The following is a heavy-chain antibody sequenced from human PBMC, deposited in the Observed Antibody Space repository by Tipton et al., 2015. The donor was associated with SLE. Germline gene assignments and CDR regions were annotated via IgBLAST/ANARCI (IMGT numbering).Heavy chain of an antibody. CDR2: IYFTGST. CDR3: ARVGNYDLDY. CDR1: GGSISTHY. V-gene: IGHV4-59*11. D-gene: IGHD3-3*01. Sequence: TLSLTCTVSGGSISTHYWSWIRQPPGKGLEWIGYIYFTGSTNYDPSPKGRVTISVDTSKKQFSLKLSSVTAADTAVYYCARVGNYDLDYWGQGTLVTVSS. J-gene: IGHJ4*02.